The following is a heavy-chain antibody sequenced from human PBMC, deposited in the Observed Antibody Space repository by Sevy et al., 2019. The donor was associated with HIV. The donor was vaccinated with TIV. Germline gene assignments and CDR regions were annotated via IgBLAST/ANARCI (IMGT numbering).Heavy chain of an antibody. V-gene: IGHV3-53*01. CDR2: IYSGGST. Sequence: GGSLRLSCAASGFTVSSTNMSWVRQAPGKGLEWVSVIYSGGSTSYADPVKGRFTISRDNSKNTLYFQMNSLRVEDTAVYYCARNLGHLTGVWGQGTTVTVSS. J-gene: IGHJ6*02. CDR3: ARNLGHLTGV. D-gene: IGHD3-16*01. CDR1: GFTVSSTN.